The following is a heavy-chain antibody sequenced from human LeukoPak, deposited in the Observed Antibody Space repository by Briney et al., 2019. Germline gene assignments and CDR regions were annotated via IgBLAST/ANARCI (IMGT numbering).Heavy chain of an antibody. J-gene: IGHJ4*02. V-gene: IGHV3-64D*06. D-gene: IGHD3-9*01. CDR2: ISSNGGST. Sequence: GGSLRLSCSASGFTFSSYAMHWVRQAPGKGLEYVSAISSNGGSTYYADSVKGRFTISRDNSKNTLYLQMSSLRAEDTAVYYCVSTTNRYFDWLPSFDYWGQGTPVTVSS. CDR1: GFTFSSYA. CDR3: VSTTNRYFDWLPSFDY.